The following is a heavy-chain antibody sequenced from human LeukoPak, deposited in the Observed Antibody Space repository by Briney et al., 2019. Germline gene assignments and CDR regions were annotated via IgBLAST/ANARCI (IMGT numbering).Heavy chain of an antibody. D-gene: IGHD2-8*01. CDR3: ARASFNVVFGNWFDP. CDR2: VYYSGST. J-gene: IGHJ5*02. Sequence: SETLSLTCTVSSGSIGSSSNYWGWIRQAPGKGLEWIGNVYYSGSTFYNPSLKSRVTISVDTSKNQFSLKLRSVTAADTAIYYCARASFNVVFGNWFDPWGQGTMVTVSS. V-gene: IGHV4-39*01. CDR1: SGSIGSSSNY.